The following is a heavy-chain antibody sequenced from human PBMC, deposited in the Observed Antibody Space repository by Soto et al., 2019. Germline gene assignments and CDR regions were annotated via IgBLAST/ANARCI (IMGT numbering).Heavy chain of an antibody. J-gene: IGHJ6*04. CDR3: ARVATRCYYYGRDV. V-gene: IGHV3-30-3*01. CDR1: GFTFSSYA. Sequence: GGSLRLSCAASGFTFSSYAMHWVRQAPGKGLEWVAVISYDGSNKYYADSVKGRFTISRDNSKNTLYLQMNSLRAEDTAVYYCARVATRCYYYGRDVCGRGXTRSGSS. CDR2: ISYDGSNK. D-gene: IGHD1-26*01.